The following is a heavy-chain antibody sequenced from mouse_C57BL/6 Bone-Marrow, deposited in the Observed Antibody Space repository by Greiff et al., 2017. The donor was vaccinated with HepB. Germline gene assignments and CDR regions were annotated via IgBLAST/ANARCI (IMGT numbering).Heavy chain of an antibody. V-gene: IGHV1-53*01. CDR1: GYTFTSYW. CDR2: INPSNGGT. D-gene: IGHD1-1*01. J-gene: IGHJ2*01. CDR3: ERWSIFGGSRD. Sequence: QVQLQQPGTELVKPGASVKLSCKASGYTFTSYWMPWVKQRPGQGLEWIGNINPSNGGTNYNEKFKSKATLTVDKSSSTAYMQLSRLTAEDSAVYYCERWSIFGGSRDWGQGTTLTGSS.